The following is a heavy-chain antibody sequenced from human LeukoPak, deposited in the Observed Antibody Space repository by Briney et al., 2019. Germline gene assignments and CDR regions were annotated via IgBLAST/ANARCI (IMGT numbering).Heavy chain of an antibody. J-gene: IGHJ5*01. CDR2: IYYSGTT. CDR3: ARSWGTAGPRHTWFDI. Sequence: PETPSDTRTVSGGSISVSNNYWGWVRQAPGKGLERIGSIYYSGTTYYNPSLKRRVTISVDTSKNQFSLQLTSVTAADTAVYYCARSWGTAGPRHTWFDIWGQGTLVTVSS. CDR1: GGSISVSNNY. D-gene: IGHD3-16*01. V-gene: IGHV4-39*01.